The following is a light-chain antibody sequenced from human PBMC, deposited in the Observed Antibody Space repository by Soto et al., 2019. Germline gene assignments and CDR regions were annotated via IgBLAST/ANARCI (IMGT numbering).Light chain of an antibody. CDR3: SSYTTTTSLVV. Sequence: QSALTQPASVSGSPGQSITISCSGTSSDVGGYNFVSWYQVHPGKAPRLILYDVSSRPSGVSYRFSGSKSANTASLNISRLQPGDEADYYCSSYTTTTSLVVFGGGTKLTVL. V-gene: IGLV2-14*03. J-gene: IGLJ2*01. CDR2: DVS. CDR1: SSDVGGYNF.